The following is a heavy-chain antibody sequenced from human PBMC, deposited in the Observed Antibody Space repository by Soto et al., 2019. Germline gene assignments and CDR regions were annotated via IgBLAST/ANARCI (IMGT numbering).Heavy chain of an antibody. CDR2: IYYSGST. J-gene: IGHJ6*02. CDR1: GGSVISGSYY. CDR3: ARDKWELPPGGFYYYYGMDV. D-gene: IGHD1-26*01. V-gene: IGHV4-61*01. Sequence: SETLSLTCTVSGGSVISGSYYWSWIRQPPGKGLEWIGYIYYSGSTNYNPSLKSRVTISVDTSKNQFSLKLSSVTAADTAVYYCARDKWELPPGGFYYYYGMDVWGQGTTVTVSS.